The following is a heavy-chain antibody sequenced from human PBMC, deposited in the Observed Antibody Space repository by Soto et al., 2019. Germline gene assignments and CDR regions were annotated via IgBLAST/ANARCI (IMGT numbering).Heavy chain of an antibody. CDR1: GFTFSSYA. CDR2: ISGSGGST. J-gene: IGHJ4*02. V-gene: IGHV3-23*02. Sequence: LGGSLRLSCAASGFTFSSYAMSWVRQAPGKGLGWVSAISGSGGSTNYNPSLKSRVTISVDTSKNQFSLKLSSVTAADTAVYYCARLGYCSGGSCYYPNDYWGQGTLVTVSS. D-gene: IGHD2-15*01. CDR3: ARLGYCSGGSCYYPNDY.